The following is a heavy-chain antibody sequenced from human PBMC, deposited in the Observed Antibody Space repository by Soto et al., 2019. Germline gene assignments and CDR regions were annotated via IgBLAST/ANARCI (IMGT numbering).Heavy chain of an antibody. J-gene: IGHJ4*02. V-gene: IGHV3-30-3*01. CDR1: GFTFSSYA. CDR3: ARDLYDSSGTIDY. Sequence: QVQLVESGGGVVQPGRSLRLSCAASGFTFSSYAMHWVRQAPGKGLEWVAVISYDGSNKYYADSVKGRFTISRDNSKNTLYLQMNSLRAEDTAVYYCARDLYDSSGTIDYWGQGTLVTVSS. D-gene: IGHD3-22*01. CDR2: ISYDGSNK.